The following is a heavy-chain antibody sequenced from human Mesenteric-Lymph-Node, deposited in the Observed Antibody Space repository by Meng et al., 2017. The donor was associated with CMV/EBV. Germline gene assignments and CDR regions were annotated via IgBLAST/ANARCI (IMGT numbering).Heavy chain of an antibody. Sequence: GESLKISCAASGFTVSSNYMSWVRQAPGKGLEWVSVIYSGGSTYYADSVKGRFTISRDNSKNTLYLQMNSLRAEDTAVYYCARTSKGLPNDAFDIWGQGTMVTVSS. D-gene: IGHD5-18*01. CDR2: IYSGGST. V-gene: IGHV3-66*02. CDR3: ARTSKGLPNDAFDI. CDR1: GFTVSSNY. J-gene: IGHJ3*02.